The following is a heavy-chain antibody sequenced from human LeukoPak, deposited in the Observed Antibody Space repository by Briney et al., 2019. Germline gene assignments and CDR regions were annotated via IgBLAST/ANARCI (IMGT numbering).Heavy chain of an antibody. Sequence: QSGGSLRLSCAASGFIFSDYAMSWVRQAPGRGLEWVSSISGGGASTYYADSVKGRFTISRDNAKNSLYLQMNSLRAEDTAVYYCARDGIVVPAAFDYYYYYYMDVWGKGTTVTISS. J-gene: IGHJ6*03. D-gene: IGHD2-2*01. CDR1: GFIFSDYA. CDR3: ARDGIVVPAAFDYYYYYYMDV. V-gene: IGHV3-23*01. CDR2: ISGGGAST.